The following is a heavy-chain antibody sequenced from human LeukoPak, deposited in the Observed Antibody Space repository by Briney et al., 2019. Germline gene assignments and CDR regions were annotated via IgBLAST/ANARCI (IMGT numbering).Heavy chain of an antibody. Sequence: PGGSLRLSCAASGLTFSSYGMHWVRQAPGKGLEWVAVIWYDGSNKYYADSVKGRFTISRDNSKNTLYLQMNSLRAEDTAVYYCARGYSYGSGSYYCDYWGQGTLVTVSS. CDR2: IWYDGSNK. V-gene: IGHV3-33*01. D-gene: IGHD3-10*01. CDR3: ARGYSYGSGSYYCDY. CDR1: GLTFSSYG. J-gene: IGHJ4*02.